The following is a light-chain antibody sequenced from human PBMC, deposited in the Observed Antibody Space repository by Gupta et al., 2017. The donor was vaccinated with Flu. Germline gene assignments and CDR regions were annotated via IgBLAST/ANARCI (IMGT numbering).Light chain of an antibody. CDR3: CSYTGDITPYV. V-gene: IGLV2-14*01. Sequence: QSALTQPASVSGSPGQAITISCSATLSDFSNYNSVSWYQQHPGRAPKLIISEVSNRPLGVSHRFSGSKSGNTASLTISGLRAEDEADYYCCSYTGDITPYVFGTGTHVTVL. J-gene: IGLJ1*01. CDR2: EVS. CDR1: LSDFSNYNS.